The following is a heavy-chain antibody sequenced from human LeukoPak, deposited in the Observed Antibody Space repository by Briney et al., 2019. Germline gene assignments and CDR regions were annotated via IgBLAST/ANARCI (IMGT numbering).Heavy chain of an antibody. D-gene: IGHD3-10*01. V-gene: IGHV3-21*01. CDR3: ATLRESMVRGEVDV. CDR1: GFTFSSYG. J-gene: IGHJ6*04. Sequence: PGGTLRLSCAASGFTFSSYGMSWVRQAPGKGLEWVSSISSSSSYIYYADSVKGRFTISRDNAKNSLYLQMNSLRAEDTAVYYCATLRESMVRGEVDVWGKGTTVTVSS. CDR2: ISSSSSYI.